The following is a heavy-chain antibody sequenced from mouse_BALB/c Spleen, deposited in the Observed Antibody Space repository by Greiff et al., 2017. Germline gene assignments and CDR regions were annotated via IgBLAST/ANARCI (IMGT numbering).Heavy chain of an antibody. CDR1: GYSITSDYA. D-gene: IGHD4-1*01. CDR2: ISYSGST. Sequence: DVKLQESGSGLVKPSQSLSLTCTVTGYSITSDYAWNWIRQFPGNKLEWMGYISYSGSTSYNPSLKSRISITRDTSKNQFFLQLNSVTTEDTATYYCARHGKTGTPYWYFDVWGAGTTVTVSS. V-gene: IGHV3-2*02. CDR3: ARHGKTGTPYWYFDV. J-gene: IGHJ1*01.